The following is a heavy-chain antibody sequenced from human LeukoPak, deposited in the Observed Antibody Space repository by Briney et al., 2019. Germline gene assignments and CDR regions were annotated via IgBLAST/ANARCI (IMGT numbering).Heavy chain of an antibody. Sequence: HPGGSLRLSCAVSGVTFDDYAMHWVRQASGKGLEWVLVISGDGGSTYYADSVKGRFNISSDNINTSLYLQMNSLRTEDTALYSCAKDISQRTPHLFDYWGQGTLVTVSS. J-gene: IGHJ4*02. D-gene: IGHD2-15*01. CDR3: AKDISQRTPHLFDY. CDR1: GVTFDDYA. CDR2: ISGDGGST. V-gene: IGHV3-43*02.